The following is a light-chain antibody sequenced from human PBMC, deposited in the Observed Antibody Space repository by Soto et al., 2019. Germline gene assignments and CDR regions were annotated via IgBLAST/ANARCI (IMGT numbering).Light chain of an antibody. J-gene: IGKJ1*01. CDR2: GAS. CDR3: QQYNNWLWT. Sequence: EMVMTQFPATLSVSPGERATLSCRASQSVTSNLAWYQQKPGQAPRLLVYGASARATGIPARFSGSGSETEFTLTISNLQSEDFAVYYCQQYNNWLWTFGQGTKVDIK. CDR1: QSVTSN. V-gene: IGKV3-15*01.